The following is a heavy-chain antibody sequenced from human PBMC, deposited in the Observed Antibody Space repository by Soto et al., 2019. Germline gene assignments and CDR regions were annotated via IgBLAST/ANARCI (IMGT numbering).Heavy chain of an antibody. CDR2: ISAYHGNT. V-gene: IGHV1-18*01. CDR1: GYTFTSYG. Sequence: QVQLVQSGAEVKKPGASVKVSCKASGYTFTSYGISWVRQAPGQGLEWMGWISAYHGNTNYAQKLQGRVTMTTDTSTRTAYMELRSLRSDDTAVYYCARDWGIEGSRSGNFDYWGQGTLVTVSS. CDR3: ARDWGIEGSRSGNFDY. D-gene: IGHD3-16*01. J-gene: IGHJ4*02.